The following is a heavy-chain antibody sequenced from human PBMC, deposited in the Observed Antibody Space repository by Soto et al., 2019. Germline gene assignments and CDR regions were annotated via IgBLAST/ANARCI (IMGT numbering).Heavy chain of an antibody. CDR2: IYYSGST. Sequence: QVQLQESGPGLVKPSQTLSLTCTVSGGSISSGDYYWSWIRQPPGKGLEWIGYIYYSGSTYYNPSLESRGTRSVDASRNQCSLKLSSVTAADTAVYYCASDRLQLWLQGYFELWGRGTLVTVSS. CDR1: GGSISSGDYY. V-gene: IGHV4-30-4*01. J-gene: IGHJ2*01. D-gene: IGHD5-18*01. CDR3: ASDRLQLWLQGYFEL.